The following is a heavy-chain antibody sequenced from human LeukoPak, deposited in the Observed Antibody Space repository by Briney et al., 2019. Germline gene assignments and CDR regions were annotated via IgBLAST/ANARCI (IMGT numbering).Heavy chain of an antibody. J-gene: IGHJ4*01. V-gene: IGHV3-23*01. D-gene: IGHD6-19*01. CDR1: GFTLSSYA. Sequence: PGGSLRLSCAASGFTLSSYAMSWVRQAPGKGLEWVSAISGSGGSTYYADSVKGRFTISRDNSKNTLYLEMNSLRAEDTAVYYCANLPIAVAGTSDYWGHGTLVTVSS. CDR3: ANLPIAVAGTSDY. CDR2: ISGSGGST.